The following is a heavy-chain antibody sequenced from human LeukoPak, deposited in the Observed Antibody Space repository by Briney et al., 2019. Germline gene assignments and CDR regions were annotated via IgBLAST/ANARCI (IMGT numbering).Heavy chain of an antibody. CDR2: ISGSGGST. V-gene: IGHV3-23*01. CDR1: GFTFSSYA. J-gene: IGHJ4*02. CDR3: AKSLVRGVIILVFDY. Sequence: PGGSLRLSCAASGFTFSSYAMSWVRQAPGKGLEWVSGISGSGGSTYYADSVKGRFTISRDTSKNTLYLQMNSLRAEDTAVYYCAKSLVRGVIILVFDYWGQGTLVTVSS. D-gene: IGHD3-10*01.